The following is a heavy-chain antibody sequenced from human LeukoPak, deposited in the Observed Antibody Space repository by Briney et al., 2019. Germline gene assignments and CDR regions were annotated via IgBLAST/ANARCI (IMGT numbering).Heavy chain of an antibody. D-gene: IGHD4-17*01. CDR2: ISAYNGNT. V-gene: IGHV1-18*01. Sequence: GASVKVSCKASGYTFTSYGISWVRQAPGQGLEWMGWISAYNGNTNYAQKLQGRVTMTTDTSTSTAYMELRSLRSDDTAVYYCARSHMTTVNDAFDIWGQGTMVTVSS. CDR1: GYTFTSYG. J-gene: IGHJ3*02. CDR3: ARSHMTTVNDAFDI.